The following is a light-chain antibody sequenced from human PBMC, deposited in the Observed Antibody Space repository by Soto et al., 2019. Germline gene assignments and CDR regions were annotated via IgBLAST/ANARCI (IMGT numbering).Light chain of an antibody. V-gene: IGLV2-8*01. CDR2: EVS. Sequence: QSVLTQPPSASGSPGQSVTISCTGTGSDVGGYNYVSWYQQHPGKAPRLIIFEVSKRPSGVPDRFSGSKSGNTASLTVSGLQAEDEADYYCSSYAGSKFVLFGGGTKVTVL. J-gene: IGLJ2*01. CDR3: SSYAGSKFVL. CDR1: GSDVGGYNY.